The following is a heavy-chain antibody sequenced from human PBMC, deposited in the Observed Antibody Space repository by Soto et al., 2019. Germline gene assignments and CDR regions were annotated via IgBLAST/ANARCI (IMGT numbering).Heavy chain of an antibody. Sequence: SETLSLTCAVYGGSFSGYYWSWIRQPPGKGLDWIGEINHSGSVNYNPSLKSRVTILVDRSKNQLSLKVTSVTAADAAVYYCARVTFWSGFSPSPYYYYMDVWGEGTTVTVSS. CDR1: GGSFSGYY. CDR2: INHSGSV. J-gene: IGHJ6*03. CDR3: ARVTFWSGFSPSPYYYYMDV. V-gene: IGHV4-34*01. D-gene: IGHD3-3*01.